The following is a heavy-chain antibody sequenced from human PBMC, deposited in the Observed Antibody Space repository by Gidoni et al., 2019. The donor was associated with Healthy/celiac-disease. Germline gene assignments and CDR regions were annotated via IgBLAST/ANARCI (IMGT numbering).Heavy chain of an antibody. D-gene: IGHD2-8*01. CDR3: ASSPLGVYFDY. CDR2: INPSGGST. Sequence: QVQWVQSGAEVKKPGASVKASCKASGDTFTSYYMHGVRQAPGQGLEWMGIINPSGGSTSYAQKFQGRVTMTRDASTSTVYMVLSSLSSEDTAVYYCASSPLGVYFDYWGQGTLVTVSS. J-gene: IGHJ4*02. CDR1: GDTFTSYY. V-gene: IGHV1-46*03.